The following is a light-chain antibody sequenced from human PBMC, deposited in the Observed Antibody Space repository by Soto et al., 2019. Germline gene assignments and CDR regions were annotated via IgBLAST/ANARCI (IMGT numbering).Light chain of an antibody. Sequence: QSVLTQPASVSGSAGQSITISCTGTSSDVGGYNYVSWYQQHPGKAPKLLIYDVSNRPSGVSNRFSGSKSGNTASLTISGLQAEDEADYYCSSYTSSSTDYVFETGTKVTVL. CDR3: SSYTSSSTDYV. J-gene: IGLJ1*01. V-gene: IGLV2-14*01. CDR1: SSDVGGYNY. CDR2: DVS.